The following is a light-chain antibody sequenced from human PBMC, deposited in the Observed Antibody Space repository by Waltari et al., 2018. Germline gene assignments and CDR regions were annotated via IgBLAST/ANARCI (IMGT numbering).Light chain of an antibody. J-gene: IGKJ2*01. Sequence: DIQMTKSTSSLSASVGDRVTITCQASQGISKFVNWYQHKAGKAPKLLIHDATRLEVGVPSRFTGSGSGTDFTFTVSSLQPEDIATYYCQQFDSVPYTFGQGTKLEI. V-gene: IGKV1-33*01. CDR3: QQFDSVPYT. CDR1: QGISKF. CDR2: DAT.